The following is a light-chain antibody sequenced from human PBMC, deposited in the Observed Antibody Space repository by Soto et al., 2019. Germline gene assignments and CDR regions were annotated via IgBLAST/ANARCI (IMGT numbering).Light chain of an antibody. CDR2: EDN. V-gene: IGLV6-57*03. CDR1: SGSIASNY. Sequence: NFMLTQPHSVSESPGKTVTISCTRSSGSIASNYVQWYQQRPGSAPTTVIYEDNQRPSGVPDRFSGSIDSSSNSASLTISGLQAEDEADYYCSSYAGSNNLVFGGGTKLTVL. CDR3: SSYAGSNNLV. J-gene: IGLJ2*01.